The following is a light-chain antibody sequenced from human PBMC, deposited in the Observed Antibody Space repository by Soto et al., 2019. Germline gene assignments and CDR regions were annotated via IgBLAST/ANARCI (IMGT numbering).Light chain of an antibody. CDR2: GAS. Sequence: EIVLTQSPGTVSLSPGERATLSCRASQSVTTGYLAWYHHKPGQAPRLLLYGASTRATSIPARVSGSGSVTDFTRSIDTLEHAAFGVYFCQPSGLSAEPFGHGNQGEV. CDR1: QSVTTGY. CDR3: QPSGLSAEP. J-gene: IGKJ1*01. V-gene: IGKV3-20*01.